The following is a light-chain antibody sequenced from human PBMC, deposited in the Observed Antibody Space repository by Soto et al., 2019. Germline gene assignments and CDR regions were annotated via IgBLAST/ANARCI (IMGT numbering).Light chain of an antibody. J-gene: IGKJ4*01. V-gene: IGKV3-11*01. CDR1: QSVSSY. CDR3: QQRSKGLT. CDR2: DAS. Sequence: EIVLTQSPATLYLSPGKRATLSCRASQSVSSYLAWYQQKPGQAPRLLIYDASNRATGIPARFSGSGSGTDFTLTISSLEPEDFAVYYCQQRSKGLTFGGGTKV.